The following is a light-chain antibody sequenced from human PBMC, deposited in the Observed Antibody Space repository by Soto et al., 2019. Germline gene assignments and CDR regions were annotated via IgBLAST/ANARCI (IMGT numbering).Light chain of an antibody. J-gene: IGKJ3*01. V-gene: IGKV1-33*01. CDR3: QQRDNWPFT. CDR2: DAS. Sequence: DIQMTQSPSSLSASVGDRVTITCQASQDISNYLNWYQQKPGKAPKLLIYDASNLETGVPSRFSGSGSGTDFTFTISSLQPEDIATYYCQQRDNWPFTFGPGTKVDIK. CDR1: QDISNY.